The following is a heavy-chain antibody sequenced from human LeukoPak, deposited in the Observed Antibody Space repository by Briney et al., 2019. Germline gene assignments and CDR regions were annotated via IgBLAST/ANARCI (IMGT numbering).Heavy chain of an antibody. D-gene: IGHD1-7*01. Sequence: PGGSLRLSCVASEFTFSSYETIWVRQAPGKGLEWLSYISGSDNTMYYADSVKGRFTISRDNAKNSLYLQMNSLRAEGTAVYYCAKKELWGQGTLVTVSS. CDR2: ISGSDNTM. CDR3: AKKEL. J-gene: IGHJ4*02. CDR1: EFTFSSYE. V-gene: IGHV3-48*03.